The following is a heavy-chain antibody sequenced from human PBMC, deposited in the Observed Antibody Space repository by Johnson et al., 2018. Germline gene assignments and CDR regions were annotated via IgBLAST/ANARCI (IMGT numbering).Heavy chain of an antibody. V-gene: IGHV3-74*01. Sequence: VQLQESGGGLVQPGGSLRLSCAASGFTFSSYWMHWVRQAPGMGLVWVSRINSDGSSTSYADSVKGRFTISRDNAKNTRYLQMNRLRAEDTAVYYCARVPPPYYYYGMDVWGQGTTVTVSS. CDR3: ARVPPPYYYYGMDV. J-gene: IGHJ6*02. CDR2: INSDGSST. CDR1: GFTFSSYW.